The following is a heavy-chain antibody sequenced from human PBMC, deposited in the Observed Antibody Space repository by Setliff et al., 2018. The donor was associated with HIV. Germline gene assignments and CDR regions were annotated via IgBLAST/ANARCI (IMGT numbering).Heavy chain of an antibody. V-gene: IGHV4-59*08. CDR2: IYYSGST. CDR3: VRAGDYVWGSYRLDY. J-gene: IGHJ4*02. D-gene: IGHD3-16*02. Sequence: SETLSLTCTVSGGSISSHYWSWIRQPPGKGLEWIGYIYYSGSTNYNPSLKSRVTISVDTSKNQFSLKLSSVTAADTAVYYCVRAGDYVWGSYRLDYWGQGALVTVSS. CDR1: GGSISSHY.